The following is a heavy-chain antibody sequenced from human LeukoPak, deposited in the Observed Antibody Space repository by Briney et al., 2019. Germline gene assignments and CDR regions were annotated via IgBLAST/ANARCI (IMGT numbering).Heavy chain of an antibody. CDR2: IYYSGST. CDR1: GGSFSGYY. D-gene: IGHD3-22*01. V-gene: IGHV4-34*01. CDR3: ARVENYYDSSGYYYSADFDY. J-gene: IGHJ4*02. Sequence: SETLSLTCAVYGGSFSGYYWSWLRQPPGKGLEWIGNIYYSGSTYYNPSLKSRVTISVDTSKNQFSLKLSSVTAADTAVYYCARVENYYDSSGYYYSADFDYWGQGTLVTVSS.